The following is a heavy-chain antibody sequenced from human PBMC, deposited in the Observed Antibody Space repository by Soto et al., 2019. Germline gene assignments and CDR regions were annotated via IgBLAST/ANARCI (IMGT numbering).Heavy chain of an antibody. CDR1: GGSISSSSYY. V-gene: IGHV4-39*01. D-gene: IGHD6-13*01. CDR2: IYYSGST. Sequence: PSETLSLTCTVSGGSISSSSYYWGWIRQPPGKGLEWIGSIYYSGSTYYNPSLKSRVTISVDTSKNQFSLKLSSVTAADTAVYYCASGGIAAAFDYYGMDVWGQGTTVTVSS. CDR3: ASGGIAAAFDYYGMDV. J-gene: IGHJ6*02.